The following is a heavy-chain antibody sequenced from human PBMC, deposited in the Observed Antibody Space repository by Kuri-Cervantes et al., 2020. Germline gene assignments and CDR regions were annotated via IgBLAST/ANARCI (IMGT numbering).Heavy chain of an antibody. CDR3: ARDGHMVAQPNWFDP. CDR2: IWYDGSNK. CDR1: GFTFSSYG. V-gene: IGHV3-33*01. D-gene: IGHD2-21*01. J-gene: IGHJ5*02. Sequence: LSLTCAASGFTFSSYGMHWVRQAPGKGLEWVAVIWYDGSNKYYADSVKGRFTISRDNSKNTLYLQMNSLRAEDTAVYYCARDGHMVAQPNWFDPWGQGTLVTVSS.